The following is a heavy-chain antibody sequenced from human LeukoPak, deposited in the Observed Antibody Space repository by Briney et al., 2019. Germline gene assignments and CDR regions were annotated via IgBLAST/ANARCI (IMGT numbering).Heavy chain of an antibody. Sequence: QTGGPLRLSCAASGLTFSSYAMSWVRQAPGKGREWVSAISGSGGSTYYADSVKGRFTISRDNSKNTLYRQMNSLRAEDTAVYYCAKLPAAAIPGVHFDYWGQGTLVTVSS. J-gene: IGHJ4*02. D-gene: IGHD2-2*01. CDR2: ISGSGGST. V-gene: IGHV3-23*01. CDR1: GLTFSSYA. CDR3: AKLPAAAIPGVHFDY.